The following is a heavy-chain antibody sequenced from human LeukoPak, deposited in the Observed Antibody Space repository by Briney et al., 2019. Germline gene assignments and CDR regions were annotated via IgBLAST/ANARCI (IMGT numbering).Heavy chain of an antibody. CDR2: IKQDGSEK. CDR1: GFTFSSYW. D-gene: IGHD1-26*01. CDR3: AKDLVLWEPPADYYYYYYGMDV. V-gene: IGHV3-7*03. J-gene: IGHJ6*02. Sequence: AGGSLRLSCAASGFTFSSYWMSWVRQAPGKGLEWVANIKQDGSEKYYVDSVKGRFTISRDNAKNSLYLQMNSLRAEDTAVYYCAKDLVLWEPPADYYYYYYGMDVWGQGTTVTVSS.